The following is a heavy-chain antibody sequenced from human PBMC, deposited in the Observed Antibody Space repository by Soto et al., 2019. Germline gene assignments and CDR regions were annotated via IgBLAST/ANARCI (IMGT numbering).Heavy chain of an antibody. V-gene: IGHV1-69*12. CDR1: GGTFSSYA. CDR2: IIPIFGTA. J-gene: IGHJ6*02. CDR3: ARRAKNKCMDV. Sequence: QVQLVQSGAEVKKPGSSVKVSCKASGGTFSSYAISWVRQAPGQGLEWMGGIIPIFGTAHYAQKFQGRITSTADESTSTAYTKLSSLRSEATAVYYGARRAKNKCMDVWGHGTTVTVSS. D-gene: IGHD5-12*01.